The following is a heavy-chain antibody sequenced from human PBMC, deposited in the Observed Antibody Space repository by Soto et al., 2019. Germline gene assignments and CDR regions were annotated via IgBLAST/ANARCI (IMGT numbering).Heavy chain of an antibody. Sequence: GGSLRLSCAASGFTSSNAWMNWVRQAPGKGLEWVGRIKSKTDGGTTDYAAPVKGRFTISRDDSKNTLYLQMNSLKTEDTAVYYCTTGYYYDSSGLDYWGQGTLVTVSS. J-gene: IGHJ4*02. V-gene: IGHV3-15*07. CDR2: IKSKTDGGTT. CDR3: TTGYYYDSSGLDY. D-gene: IGHD3-22*01. CDR1: GFTSSNAW.